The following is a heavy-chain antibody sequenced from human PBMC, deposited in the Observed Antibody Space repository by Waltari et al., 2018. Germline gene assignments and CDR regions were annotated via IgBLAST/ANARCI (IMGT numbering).Heavy chain of an antibody. CDR2: IRSNAYGGTT. V-gene: IGHV3-49*04. CDR1: GFRFGDYA. J-gene: IGHJ4*02. D-gene: IGHD1-1*01. Sequence: EVQLVESGGDLVQPERSLRLSCTASGFRFGDYAMSWVRQAPGKGLQWVGCIRSNAYGGTTEYAASVKGRFTFSRDNSKSIAYLQMDSLKIEDTAVYYCTRVAWKYSFDYWGQGTLVTVSS. CDR3: TRVAWKYSFDY.